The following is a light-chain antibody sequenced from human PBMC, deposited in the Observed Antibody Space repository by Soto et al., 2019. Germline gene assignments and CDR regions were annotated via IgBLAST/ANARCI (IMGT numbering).Light chain of an antibody. CDR3: QQSYSIPLT. Sequence: DIPMTQSPSSLSASVGDRVTITCRASQSISNYLNWYQQKPGKAPKFLIFAASSLQSGVPSRFSGSGSATEFTLTISSLQPEDFATYYCQQSYSIPLTFGGGTKVEIK. V-gene: IGKV1-39*01. CDR2: AAS. CDR1: QSISNY. J-gene: IGKJ4*01.